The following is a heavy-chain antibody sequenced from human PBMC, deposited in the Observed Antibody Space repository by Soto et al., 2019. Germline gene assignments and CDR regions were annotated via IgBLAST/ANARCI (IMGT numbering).Heavy chain of an antibody. V-gene: IGHV1-69*06. CDR2: IIPIFGTA. Sequence: SVKVSCKASGGTFSSYAISWVRQAPGQGLEWMGGIIPIFGTANYAQKFQGRVTITADKSTSTAYMELSSLRSEDTAVYYCARDRDPLNYYDSSGYYPLDYWGQGTLVTVSS. CDR1: GGTFSSYA. J-gene: IGHJ4*02. D-gene: IGHD3-22*01. CDR3: ARDRDPLNYYDSSGYYPLDY.